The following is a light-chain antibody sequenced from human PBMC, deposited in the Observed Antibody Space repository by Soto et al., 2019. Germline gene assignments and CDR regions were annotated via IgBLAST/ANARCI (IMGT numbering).Light chain of an antibody. J-gene: IGKJ1*01. CDR1: RSISRY. CDR3: QQTYSTPRT. Sequence: DIQVTQSPSSLSASVGDRVTITCRASRSISRYLNWYQQKPGKAPKLLIYSASSLQSGVPSRFSGSGSGSDFTLTINSLQHEDFATYYCQQTYSTPRTFGQGTKVDIK. CDR2: SAS. V-gene: IGKV1-39*01.